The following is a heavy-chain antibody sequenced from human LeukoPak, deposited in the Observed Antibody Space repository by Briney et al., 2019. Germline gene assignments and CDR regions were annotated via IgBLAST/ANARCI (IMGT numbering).Heavy chain of an antibody. CDR2: IYSGGST. CDR1: GFTFSSYW. CDR3: ARRGDGGRSFDY. V-gene: IGHV3-53*01. J-gene: IGHJ4*02. Sequence: GGSLRLSCAASGFTFSSYWMSWVRQAPGKGLEWVSIIYSGGSTYYADSVKGRFTISRDNSKNTLYLQVNSLRAEDTALYYCARRGDGGRSFDYWGQGTQVTVSS. D-gene: IGHD4-23*01.